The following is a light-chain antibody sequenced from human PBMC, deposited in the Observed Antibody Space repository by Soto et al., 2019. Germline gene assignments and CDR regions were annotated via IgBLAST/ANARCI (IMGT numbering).Light chain of an antibody. J-gene: IGKJ1*01. V-gene: IGKV1-5*03. CDR2: KAS. Sequence: DIQMTQSPSTLSASVRDRVTITCRASQSISSWLAWYQQKPGKAPKLLIYKASSLESGVPSRFSGSGSGTEFTLTTRSLQPDDFATYYCQQYETFSGTFGPGTKV. CDR1: QSISSW. CDR3: QQYETFSGT.